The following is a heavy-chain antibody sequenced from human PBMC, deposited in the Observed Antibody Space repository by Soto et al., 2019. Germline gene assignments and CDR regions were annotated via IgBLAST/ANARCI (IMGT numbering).Heavy chain of an antibody. CDR1: GFTFDDYA. V-gene: IGHV3-9*01. CDR3: AKDYRLYAAGTTTPGFDY. J-gene: IGHJ4*02. CDR2: ISWNSGSI. Sequence: GGSLRLSCAASGFTFDDYAMHWVRQAPGKGLEWVSGISWNSGSIGYADSVKGRFTISRDNAKNSLYLQMNSLRAEDTALYYCAKDYRLYAAGTTTPGFDYWGQGTLVTVSS. D-gene: IGHD6-13*01.